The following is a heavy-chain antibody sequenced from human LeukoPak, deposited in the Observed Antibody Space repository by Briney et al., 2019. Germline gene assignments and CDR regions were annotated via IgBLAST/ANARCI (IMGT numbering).Heavy chain of an antibody. J-gene: IGHJ4*02. CDR3: ARANSADY. Sequence: GGSLRLSCAASGFTFDDYGMSWVRQAPGKGLEWVSSISSSSTYINYADSVKGRFTISRDNAKNSLFLQMNSLRAEDTAVYYCARANSADYWGQGTLVTVSS. V-gene: IGHV3-21*01. CDR1: GFTFDDYG. CDR2: ISSSSTYI. D-gene: IGHD4-11*01.